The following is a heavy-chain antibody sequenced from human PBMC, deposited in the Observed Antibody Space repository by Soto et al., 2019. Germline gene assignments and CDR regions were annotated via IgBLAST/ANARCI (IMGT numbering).Heavy chain of an antibody. J-gene: IGHJ5*02. D-gene: IGHD1-26*01. V-gene: IGHV3-33*08. Sequence: GGSLRLSCAASGFTFSSYGMHWVRQAPGKGMEWVAVIWYDGSNKYYADSVKGRFTISRENSQNTLYLQMNSLSAEDVAADYTARDYRRCAGGSPPGWFDPWGQGTLVTVSS. CDR3: ARDYRRCAGGSPPGWFDP. CDR2: IWYDGSNK. CDR1: GFTFSSYG.